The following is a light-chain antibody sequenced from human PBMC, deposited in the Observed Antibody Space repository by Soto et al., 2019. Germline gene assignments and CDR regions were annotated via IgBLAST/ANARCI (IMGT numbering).Light chain of an antibody. CDR1: SSDVGGYDY. Sequence: QSALTQPRSVSESPGQSVTISCTGTSSDVGGYDYLSWYQQHPGKAPKLLIYGVSERPSGVPARFSGSKSGTTASLTISGLQAEDEADYYCCSYSDTYTYVFGTGTKVTVL. V-gene: IGLV2-11*01. CDR3: CSYSDTYTYV. CDR2: GVS. J-gene: IGLJ1*01.